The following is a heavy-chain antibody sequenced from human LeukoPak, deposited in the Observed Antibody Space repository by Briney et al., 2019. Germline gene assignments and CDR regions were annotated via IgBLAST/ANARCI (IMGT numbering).Heavy chain of an antibody. D-gene: IGHD6-13*01. CDR3: ARGRVAAAGKSFDY. CDR2: ISGSGGST. Sequence: GGSLRLSCAASGFTFSSYAMSWVRQAPGKGLEWVSAISGSGGSTYYADSVKGRFTISRDNSKNTLYLQMNSLRAEDTVVYYCARGRVAAAGKSFDYWGQGTLVTVSS. CDR1: GFTFSSYA. V-gene: IGHV3-23*01. J-gene: IGHJ4*02.